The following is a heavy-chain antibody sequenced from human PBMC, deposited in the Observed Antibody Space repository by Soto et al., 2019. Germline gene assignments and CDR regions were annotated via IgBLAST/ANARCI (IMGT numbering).Heavy chain of an antibody. CDR1: GFTFSSFA. Sequence: PGGSLRLSCAASGFTFSSFAMSWVRQAPGKGLEWVSVIGGSVGTTYYADSVKGRFSISSDSSKNTLFLQMNSLRADDTAVYFCATFTFGRPFDTWGQGTMVTVSS. CDR3: ATFTFGRPFDT. V-gene: IGHV3-23*01. D-gene: IGHD3-16*01. J-gene: IGHJ3*02. CDR2: IGGSVGTT.